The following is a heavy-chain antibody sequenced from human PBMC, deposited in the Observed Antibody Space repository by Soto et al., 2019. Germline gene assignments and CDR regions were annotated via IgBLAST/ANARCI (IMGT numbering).Heavy chain of an antibody. CDR1: GFTFSNYG. CDR2: IWSDAGKK. CDR3: VRDDSFRDSIAP. J-gene: IGHJ5*02. Sequence: QVQLVESGGGVVQSGRSLRLSCAASGFTFSNYGMHWVRQAPDRGLEWVAVIWSDAGKKSYAESVKGRFTISRDDSRKTLYLEMNSLRVDDTGVYYCVRDDSFRDSIAPWGQGTLVTVSS. V-gene: IGHV3-33*01. D-gene: IGHD3-22*01.